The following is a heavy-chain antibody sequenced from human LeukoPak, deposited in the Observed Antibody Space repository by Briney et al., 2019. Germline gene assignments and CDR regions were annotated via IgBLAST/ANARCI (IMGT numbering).Heavy chain of an antibody. Sequence: SVKVSCKASGFIFSRSAVQWVRQARGQRLEWIGWIVVGSGNTNYAQKFQERVTMTRDMSTGTAYMELSSLRSEDTAVYYCAAGNYYDSSGYYPYAFDTWGQGTMVTVSS. CDR3: AAGNYYDSSGYYPYAFDT. D-gene: IGHD3-22*01. V-gene: IGHV1-58*01. CDR2: IVVGSGNT. J-gene: IGHJ3*02. CDR1: GFIFSRSA.